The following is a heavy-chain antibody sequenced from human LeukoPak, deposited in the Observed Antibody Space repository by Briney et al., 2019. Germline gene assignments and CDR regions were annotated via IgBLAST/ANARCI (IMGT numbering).Heavy chain of an antibody. CDR1: GASISGSGYS. CDR2: IYYSGST. Sequence: SETLSLTCAVSGASISGSGYSWGWIRQPPGKGLEWIGNIYYSGSTYYNASLQSRVTISIDTSKNQFSLRLKSVTAADTAMYYCAKSGGYGLIDYWGQGTLVTVSS. D-gene: IGHD1-26*01. CDR3: AKSGGYGLIDY. J-gene: IGHJ4*02. V-gene: IGHV4-39*01.